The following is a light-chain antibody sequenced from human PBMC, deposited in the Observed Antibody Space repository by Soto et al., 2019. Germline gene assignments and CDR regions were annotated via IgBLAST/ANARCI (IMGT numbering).Light chain of an antibody. V-gene: IGLV1-47*01. CDR2: RNN. CDR3: ASYTRSTTWV. Sequence: QSVLTQPPSASGTPGQRVNISCSGSSSNIGSNYVYWYRQFPGTAPKLLIQRNNQRPSGVPARFSGSKSGTSASLAISGLRSEDEADYYCASYTRSTTWVFGAGTKLTVL. CDR1: SSNIGSNY. J-gene: IGLJ3*02.